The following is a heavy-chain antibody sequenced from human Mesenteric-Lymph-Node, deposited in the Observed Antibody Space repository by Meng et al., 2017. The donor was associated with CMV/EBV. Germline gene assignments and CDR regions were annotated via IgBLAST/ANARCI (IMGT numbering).Heavy chain of an antibody. J-gene: IGHJ4*02. CDR3: TTDGVTMIVVVIRGFGY. CDR1: GFTFSSYA. CDR2: IYSGGSST. V-gene: IGHV3-23*03. Sequence: GGSLRLSCAASGFTFSSYAMSWVRQAPGKGLEWVSIIYSGGSSTYYADSVKGRFTISRDNSKNTLYLQMNSLKTEDTAVYYCTTDGVTMIVVVIRGFGYWGQGTLVTVSS. D-gene: IGHD3-22*01.